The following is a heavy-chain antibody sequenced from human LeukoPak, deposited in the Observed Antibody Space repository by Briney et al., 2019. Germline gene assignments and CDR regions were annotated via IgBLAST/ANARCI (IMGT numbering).Heavy chain of an antibody. V-gene: IGHV3-64*02. CDR3: ARARDGYITAGAFDI. J-gene: IGHJ3*02. CDR1: GCTFSSYA. CDR2: ISSKGGST. Sequence: PGGSLRLSCAASGCTFSSYAMHGVRQAPGRGREYVSAISSKGGSTYYTASVKGTFTISRDNSKNTLYLQMGSLRAEDMAVYYCARARDGYITAGAFDIWGQGTMVTVSS. D-gene: IGHD5-24*01.